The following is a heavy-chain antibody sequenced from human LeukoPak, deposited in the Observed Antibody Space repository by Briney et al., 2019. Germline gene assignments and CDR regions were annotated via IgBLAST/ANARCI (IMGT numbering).Heavy chain of an antibody. CDR2: INPNSGGT. Sequence: ASVKVSCKASGYTFTGYYMHWGRQAPGQGLEWMGWINPNSGGTNYAQKFQGRVTMTRDTSISTAYMELSRLRSDDPAVYYCARNLFVKFSTVTDFKDDYWGQGTLVTVSS. J-gene: IGHJ4*02. D-gene: IGHD4-17*01. CDR3: ARNLFVKFSTVTDFKDDY. CDR1: GYTFTGYY. V-gene: IGHV1-2*02.